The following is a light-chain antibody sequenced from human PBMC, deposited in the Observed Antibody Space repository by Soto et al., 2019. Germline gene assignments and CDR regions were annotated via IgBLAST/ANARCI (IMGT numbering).Light chain of an antibody. CDR2: DVS. J-gene: IGLJ1*01. V-gene: IGLV2-11*01. Sequence: QSALTRPRSVSGSPGQSVTISCTGTSSDVGGYNYVSWYQQHPGKAPKLMIYDVSKRPSGVPDRFSGSKSGNTASLTISGLQAEDEADYYCCSHAVSYTYVFGTGTKVTVL. CDR1: SSDVGGYNY. CDR3: CSHAVSYTYV.